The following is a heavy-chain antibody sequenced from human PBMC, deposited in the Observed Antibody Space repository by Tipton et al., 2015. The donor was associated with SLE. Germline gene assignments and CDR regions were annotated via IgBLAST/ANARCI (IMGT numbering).Heavy chain of an antibody. Sequence: TLSLTCTVSGASISSSYWTWIRQPPGKGLEWIGYLSPTGSTNYNQSLKSRVSMSVDTSKKQLSLRVTSVTATDTAVYYCARGKSGSYDYWGQGTLVTVSS. D-gene: IGHD1-26*01. J-gene: IGHJ4*02. CDR2: LSPTGST. CDR1: GASISSSY. CDR3: ARGKSGSYDY. V-gene: IGHV4-4*08.